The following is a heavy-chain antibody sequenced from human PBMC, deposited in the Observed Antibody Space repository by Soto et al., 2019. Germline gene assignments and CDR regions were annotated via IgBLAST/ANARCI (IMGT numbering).Heavy chain of an antibody. Sequence: SETLSLTCRVSGASISGDGHYWSWIRQYPGGGLEWIGYLYYSGSTFYTPSLRSRVSILGDTSKNQFSLSLTSVTAADTAVYYCARDQIPVPGLNWGQGILVTVSS. V-gene: IGHV4-31*03. CDR3: ARDQIPVPGLN. CDR1: GASISGDGHY. D-gene: IGHD6-19*01. J-gene: IGHJ4*02. CDR2: LYYSGST.